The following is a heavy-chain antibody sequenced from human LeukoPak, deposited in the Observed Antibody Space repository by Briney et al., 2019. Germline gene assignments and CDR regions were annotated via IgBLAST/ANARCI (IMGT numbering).Heavy chain of an antibody. CDR3: AKDRRGYSYGYPLILPDY. J-gene: IGHJ4*02. V-gene: IGHV3-72*01. Sequence: GSLRLSCAASGFTFSDHYMDWVRQAPGKGLEWVGRTRNKANSYTAEYAASVKGRFTISRDDSKNSVYLQMNSLETEDTAVYYCAKDRRGYSYGYPLILPDYWGQGTLVTVSS. CDR2: TRNKANSYTA. CDR1: GFTFSDHY. D-gene: IGHD5-18*01.